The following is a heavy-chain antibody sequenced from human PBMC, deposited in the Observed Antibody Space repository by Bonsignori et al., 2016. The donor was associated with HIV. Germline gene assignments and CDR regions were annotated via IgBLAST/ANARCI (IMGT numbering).Heavy chain of an antibody. CDR3: ARLRGKFDY. Sequence: WIRQPPGKGLEWVANIKQDGSEKYYVDSVKGRFTISRDNAKNSLYLQMNSLRAEDTAVYYCARLRGKFDYWGQGTLVTVSS. CDR2: IKQDGSEK. D-gene: IGHD3-10*01. V-gene: IGHV3-7*03. J-gene: IGHJ4*02.